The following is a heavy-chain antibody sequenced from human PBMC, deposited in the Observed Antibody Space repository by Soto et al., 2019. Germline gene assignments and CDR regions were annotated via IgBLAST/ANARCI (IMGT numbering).Heavy chain of an antibody. CDR1: GGSITSYY. Sequence: QVQLQESGPGLVKPSETLSLTCNVSGGSITSYYWSWIRQSPGKGLEWIGYLYYGATTNYNPSLKSRVTMSGDRSKNQFSLKLTSVTAADTAVYYCTGGYNFDYWGQGTLVTVSS. J-gene: IGHJ4*01. V-gene: IGHV4-59*01. CDR2: LYYGATT. D-gene: IGHD5-12*01. CDR3: TGGYNFDY.